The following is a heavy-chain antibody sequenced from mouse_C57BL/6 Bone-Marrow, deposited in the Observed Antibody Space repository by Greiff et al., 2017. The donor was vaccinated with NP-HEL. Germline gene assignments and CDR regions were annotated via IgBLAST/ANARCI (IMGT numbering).Heavy chain of an antibody. CDR3: ARSWD. D-gene: IGHD4-1*01. J-gene: IGHJ3*01. Sequence: EVQLKESGGDLVKPGGSLKLSCAASGFTFSSYGMSWVRQTPDKRLEWVATISSGGSYTYYPDSVKGRFTISRDNAKNTLYLQMSSLKSEDTAMYYCARSWDWGQGTLVTVSA. CDR1: GFTFSSYG. CDR2: ISSGGSYT. V-gene: IGHV5-6*01.